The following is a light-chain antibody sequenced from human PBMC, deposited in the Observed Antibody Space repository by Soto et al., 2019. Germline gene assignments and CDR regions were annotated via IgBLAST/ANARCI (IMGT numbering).Light chain of an antibody. J-gene: IGKJ2*01. CDR2: GVT. CDR3: QQYEGWPRT. V-gene: IGKV3-15*01. CDR1: QNIHIN. Sequence: EIVMTQSPHTLSVSPGDTATLSCRSSQNIHINLAWYQQKPGQAPTLLIYGVTARAPGVPARFSGSGYGTDFTLTSRSVQSGDFGVFYCQQYEGWPRTFGLGTKVEIQ.